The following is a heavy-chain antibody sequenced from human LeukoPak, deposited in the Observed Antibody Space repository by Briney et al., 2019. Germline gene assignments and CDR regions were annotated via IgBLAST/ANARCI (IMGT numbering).Heavy chain of an antibody. V-gene: IGHV3-30*02. CDR1: GFSFRTYG. CDR2: IRFDGSNI. Sequence: GGSLRLSCAASGFSFRTYGMHWVRQAPGKGLEWVTYIRFDGSNIYYAEAVKGRFTISRDNSKNTLFLQMNRLRADDTAVYYCAKDPTYSGYGGLDVWGKGTTVTVSS. CDR3: AKDPTYSGYGGLDV. J-gene: IGHJ6*04. D-gene: IGHD5-12*01.